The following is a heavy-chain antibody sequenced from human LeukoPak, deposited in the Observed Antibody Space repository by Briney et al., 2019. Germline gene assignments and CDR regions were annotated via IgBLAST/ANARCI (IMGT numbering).Heavy chain of an antibody. D-gene: IGHD3-22*01. CDR3: ASMSGYYVPYYYYMDV. J-gene: IGHJ6*03. CDR2: IYPGDSDT. V-gene: IGHV5-51*01. Sequence: GESLKISCKGSGYSFTSYWIGWVRQMPGKGLEWMGIIYPGDSDTRYSPSFQGQVTISADKSISTAYLQWSSLKASDTAVYYCASMSGYYVPYYYYMDVWGKGTTVTVSS. CDR1: GYSFTSYW.